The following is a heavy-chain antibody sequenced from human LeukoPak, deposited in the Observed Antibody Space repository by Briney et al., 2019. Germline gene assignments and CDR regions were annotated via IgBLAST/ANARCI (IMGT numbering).Heavy chain of an antibody. CDR1: GFTFRSYG. CDR2: ISYDGSNE. D-gene: IGHD3-22*01. CDR3: AKDRITMIVVVVFDY. V-gene: IGHV3-30*18. J-gene: IGHJ4*02. Sequence: GGSLRLSCAASGFTFRSYGMHWVRQAPGKGLEWVAVISYDGSNEYYVDSVKGRFTISRDNSKNTLYLQMNSLRAEDTAVYYCAKDRITMIVVVVFDYWGQGTLVTVSS.